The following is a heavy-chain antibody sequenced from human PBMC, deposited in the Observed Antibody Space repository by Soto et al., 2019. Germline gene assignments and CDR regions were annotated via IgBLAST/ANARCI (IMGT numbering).Heavy chain of an antibody. CDR1: GYSCTSYW. CDR3: ANIAVAGTNH. CDR2: LYPGDSDT. D-gene: IGHD6-19*01. J-gene: IGHJ4*02. V-gene: IGHV5-51*01. Sequence: PGASLKISCKGSGYSCTSYWIGWMRQMPGKSLEWMGILYPGDSDTRYSPSFQGQVTISADRSISTAYLQWSSLKASDTAMYYCANIAVAGTNHWGQGTLVTVSS.